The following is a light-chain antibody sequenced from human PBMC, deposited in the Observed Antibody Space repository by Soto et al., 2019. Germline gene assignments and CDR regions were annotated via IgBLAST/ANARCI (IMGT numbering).Light chain of an antibody. CDR3: CSSAPSRTVV. CDR2: EGN. CDR1: SSAVGSYRL. Sequence: SLLTQPASVSVSPGQSITISCTASSSAVGSYRLVSWYQCHPGKVPKLIIYEGNKRPSGVSHSFSGSETGKTASLTISGLQAEEEADYYCCSSAPSRTVVFGTGTKVTV. J-gene: IGLJ1*01. V-gene: IGLV2-23*01.